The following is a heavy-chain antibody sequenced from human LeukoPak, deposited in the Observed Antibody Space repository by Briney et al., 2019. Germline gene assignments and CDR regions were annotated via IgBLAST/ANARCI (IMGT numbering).Heavy chain of an antibody. Sequence: ASVKVSCKASGYTFTGYYMHWVRQAPGQGLEWMGWINPNSGGTNYAQKFQGRVTMTRDTSISTAYMELSRLRSDDTAVYYCARASGYELKNYGDYGWYWFDPWGQGTLVTVSS. V-gene: IGHV1-2*02. J-gene: IGHJ5*02. CDR3: ARASGYELKNYGDYGWYWFDP. D-gene: IGHD4-17*01. CDR1: GYTFTGYY. CDR2: INPNSGGT.